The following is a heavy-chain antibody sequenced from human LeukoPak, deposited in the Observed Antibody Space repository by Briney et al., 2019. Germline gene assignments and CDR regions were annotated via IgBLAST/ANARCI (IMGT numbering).Heavy chain of an antibody. D-gene: IGHD6-6*01. J-gene: IGHJ4*02. CDR1: GFSFRRYN. CDR3: ARWDSSSSDY. V-gene: IGHV3-21*01. CDR2: ISYSSTYI. Sequence: GGSLSLSCTVSGFSFRRYNMNWIRQAPGKGLEWVSSISYSSTYIYYADSVKGRFTISRDNAKNSLYLQMNSLRAYDTSEYFCARWDSSSSDYWGEGTLVTVSS.